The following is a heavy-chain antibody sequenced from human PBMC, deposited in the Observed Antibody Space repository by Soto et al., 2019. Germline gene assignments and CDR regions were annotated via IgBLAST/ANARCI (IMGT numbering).Heavy chain of an antibody. V-gene: IGHV4-39*01. CDR3: ARQPTTGDTDLWFDP. CDR2: IFYSGST. D-gene: IGHD2-21*01. Sequence: TSETLSLTCNVSGGSISTSRSYCAWIRQPPGKGLEWLANIFYSGSTYYNPSLASRVTVSVDTSKNEFSLKLRSVTAADTAVYYCARQPTTGDTDLWFDPWGQGSLVTVSS. CDR1: GGSISTSRSY. J-gene: IGHJ5*02.